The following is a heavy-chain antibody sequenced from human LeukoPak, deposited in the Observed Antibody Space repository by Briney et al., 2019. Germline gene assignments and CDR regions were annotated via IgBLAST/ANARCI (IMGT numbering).Heavy chain of an antibody. CDR3: AREDGYCSGGNCYSYFDS. CDR1: GFTFSSYW. V-gene: IGHV3-7*01. D-gene: IGHD2-15*01. CDR2: IKKTGSET. Sequence: GGSLRLSCAASGFTFSSYWMNWARQAPGKGLEWVAYIKKTGSETYYVDSVKGRFTITRDNARNSVFLQMNSLRAEDTAVYYCAREDGYCSGGNCYSYFDSWGQGTLVTVSS. J-gene: IGHJ4*02.